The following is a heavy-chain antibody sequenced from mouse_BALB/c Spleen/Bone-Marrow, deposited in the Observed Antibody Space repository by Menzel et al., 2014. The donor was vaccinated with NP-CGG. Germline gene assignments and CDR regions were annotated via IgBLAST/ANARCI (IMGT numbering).Heavy chain of an antibody. J-gene: IGHJ2*01. CDR1: GFTFTDYY. Sequence: EVKLMESGGGLGQPGGSLRLSCTTSGFTFTDYYVSWVRQPPGKALEWLGFIRNKANGYTTEYSASVKGRFTISRDNSQSILYLQMNTLRAEDSATYYCARDIRHLDYWDQGTTPTVSS. CDR3: ARDIRHLDY. CDR2: IRNKANGYTT. V-gene: IGHV7-3*02.